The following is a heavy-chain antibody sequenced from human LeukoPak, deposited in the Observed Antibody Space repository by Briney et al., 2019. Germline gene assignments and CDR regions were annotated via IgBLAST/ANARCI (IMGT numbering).Heavy chain of an antibody. CDR3: ARDSNDFWSSNWFDP. CDR1: GGSISSSSYY. V-gene: IGHV4-39*02. Sequence: SETLSLTCTVSGGSISSSSYYWGWIRQPPGKGLEWIGSICYSGSTYYNPSLKSRVTISVDTSKNQFSLKLSSVTAADTAVYYCARDSNDFWSSNWFDPWGQGTLVTVSS. D-gene: IGHD3-3*01. CDR2: ICYSGST. J-gene: IGHJ5*02.